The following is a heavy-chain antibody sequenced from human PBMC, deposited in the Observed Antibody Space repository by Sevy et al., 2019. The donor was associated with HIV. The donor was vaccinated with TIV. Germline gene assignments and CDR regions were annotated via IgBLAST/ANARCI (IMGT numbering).Heavy chain of an antibody. Sequence: GESLKISCKGSGYSFTTYWISWVRQMPGKGLEWMGTIDPSDSYTNYSPSFQGHVTISADKSISTAYLQWSSLKPADTAVYYCARLDCGVDCHPNWFDSWGRGTPVTVSS. D-gene: IGHD2-21*01. CDR3: ARLDCGVDCHPNWFDS. CDR1: GYSFTTYW. CDR2: IDPSDSYT. V-gene: IGHV5-10-1*01. J-gene: IGHJ5*01.